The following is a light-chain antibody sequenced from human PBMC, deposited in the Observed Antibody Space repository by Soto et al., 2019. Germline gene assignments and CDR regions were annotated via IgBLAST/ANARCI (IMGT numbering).Light chain of an antibody. CDR1: QSVTSNY. J-gene: IGKJ1*01. CDR2: YTS. V-gene: IGKV3D-20*02. Sequence: EVVMTQSPATLSVSPGERATLSCRASQSVTSNYLAWYQQKPGQAPRLLIYYTSNRATGIPARFSGSGSGTDFTLTINSLAPEHFAIYYCHQRQSWPRTFGQGTKVDI. CDR3: HQRQSWPRT.